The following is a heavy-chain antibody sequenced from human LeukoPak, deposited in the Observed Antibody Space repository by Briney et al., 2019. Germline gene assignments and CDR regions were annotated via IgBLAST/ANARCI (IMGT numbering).Heavy chain of an antibody. V-gene: IGHV4-59*12. J-gene: IGHJ4*02. D-gene: IGHD3-22*01. CDR3: ARRRGYYDSSSFDY. Sequence: PSETLSLTCTVSGVSISSYYWSWIRQPPGKGLEWVGYIYYNGNTNYNPSLKSRVTISVDTSKNQFSLKLSSVTAADTAVYYCARRRGYYDSSSFDYWGQGTLVTVSS. CDR2: IYYNGNT. CDR1: GVSISSYY.